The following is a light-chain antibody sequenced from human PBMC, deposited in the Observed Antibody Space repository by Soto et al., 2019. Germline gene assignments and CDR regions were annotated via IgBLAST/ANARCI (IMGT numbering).Light chain of an antibody. CDR1: QGIRSY. CDR2: AAS. V-gene: IGKV1-9*01. CDR3: QHLNNYPRT. Sequence: IHLTHSPSSLPASVGDRVTITSLGSQGIRSYLAWYQQTPGKASKLMIYAASTLKNGVQSRFSGSGSGTDFTLTIKSLQPEDFATYYCQHLNNYPRTFGPGTKVDIK. J-gene: IGKJ3*01.